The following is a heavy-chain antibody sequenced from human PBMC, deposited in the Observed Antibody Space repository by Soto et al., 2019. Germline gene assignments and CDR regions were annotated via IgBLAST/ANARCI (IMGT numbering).Heavy chain of an antibody. J-gene: IGHJ6*02. V-gene: IGHV1-69*13. CDR2: IIPVFGAA. CDR3: GRAPGPSMLRYNYCLDV. Sequence: SVKVSCKASGGTFSTYAISWVGQAPGQGLEWMGGIIPVFGAANYTQKFQGRVTITADESTRTVYMELSSLRSEDTAVYYCGRAPGPSMLRYNYCLDVWGQGTMVTVSS. CDR1: GGTFSTYA. D-gene: IGHD1-1*01.